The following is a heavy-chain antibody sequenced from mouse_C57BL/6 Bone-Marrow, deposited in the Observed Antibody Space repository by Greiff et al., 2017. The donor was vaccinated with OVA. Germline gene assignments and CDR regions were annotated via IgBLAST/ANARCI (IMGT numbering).Heavy chain of an antibody. J-gene: IGHJ3*01. CDR3: ARDDSSGTWGFAY. V-gene: IGHV7-1*01. D-gene: IGHD3-2*02. CDR1: GFTFSDFY. CDR2: SRNKANDYTT. Sequence: EVQGVESGGGLVQSGRSLRLSCATSGFTFSDFYMEWVRQAPGKGLEWIAASRNKANDYTTEYSASVKGRFIVSRDTSQSILYLQMNALRAEDTAIYYCARDDSSGTWGFAYWGQGTLVTVSA.